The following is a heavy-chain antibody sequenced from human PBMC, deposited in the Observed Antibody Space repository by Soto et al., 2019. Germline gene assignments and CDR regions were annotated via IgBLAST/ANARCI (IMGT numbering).Heavy chain of an antibody. CDR3: ARDNGMAGSFDP. V-gene: IGHV3-48*02. CDR2: ITGSSATI. Sequence: GGSLRLSCAASGFTFSAYSMKWVRQAPGKGLEWISYITGSSATIYYADSVKGRFTISRDNAKNSLYLQMNSLRDEDTAIYFCARDNGMAGSFDPWGQGTLVTVSS. J-gene: IGHJ5*02. CDR1: GFTFSAYS. D-gene: IGHD2-8*01.